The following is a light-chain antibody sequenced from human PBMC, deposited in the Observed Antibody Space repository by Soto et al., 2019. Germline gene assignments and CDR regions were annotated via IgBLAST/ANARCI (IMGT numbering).Light chain of an antibody. Sequence: DIQMTQSPSTLSASVGDRVTMTCRASQSISKWLACYQQKPGTAPKLLIYDASNLESGVPSRFSGSGSGTEFTLTIRSLQPDDFATYYCQQYDSYSPLTFGGGTKVDIK. V-gene: IGKV1-5*01. CDR1: QSISKW. CDR3: QQYDSYSPLT. CDR2: DAS. J-gene: IGKJ4*01.